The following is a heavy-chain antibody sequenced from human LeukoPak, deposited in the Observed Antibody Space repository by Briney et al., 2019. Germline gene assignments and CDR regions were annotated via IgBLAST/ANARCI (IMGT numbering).Heavy chain of an antibody. D-gene: IGHD3-10*01. Sequence: SETLSLTCAVYGGSFSGYYWSWIRQPPGKGLEWIGEINHSGSTNYNPSLKSRVTISVDTSKNQFSLKLSSVTAADTAVYYCARRGDYYYYMDVWGKGTTVTISS. CDR3: ARRGDYYYYMDV. CDR2: INHSGST. CDR1: GGSFSGYY. V-gene: IGHV4-34*01. J-gene: IGHJ6*03.